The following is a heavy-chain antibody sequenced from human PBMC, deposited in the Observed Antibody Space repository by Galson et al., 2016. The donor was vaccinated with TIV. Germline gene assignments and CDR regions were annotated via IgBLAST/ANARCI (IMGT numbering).Heavy chain of an antibody. J-gene: IGHJ4*02. V-gene: IGHV2-70*11. CDR2: IDWDDDK. Sequence: PALVKPTQTLTLTCTFSGFSLDSDGMCVNWIRQPPGKALEWLARIDWDDDKSYTSSLTTRLTISKDTSKNQVVLTMTNMDPVDTATYYCARISGYYDSSGHYIPRSFDYWGQGTPVTVSS. CDR1: GFSLDSDGMC. CDR3: ARISGYYDSSGHYIPRSFDY. D-gene: IGHD3-22*01.